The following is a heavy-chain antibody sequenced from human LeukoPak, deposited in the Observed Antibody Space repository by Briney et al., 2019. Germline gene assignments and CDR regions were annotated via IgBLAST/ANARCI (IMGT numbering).Heavy chain of an antibody. CDR2: ISGTGNAI. CDR3: ANQHMDYFDY. CDR1: GFNFSTYW. Sequence: PGGSLRLSCTASGFNFSTYWMTWVRQVPGKGLEWVSYISGTGNAIYYTDSVKGRFTISRDNAKNSLFLQMNSLRAEDTAVYYCANQHMDYFDYWGQGTLVTVSS. J-gene: IGHJ4*02. D-gene: IGHD2-21*01. V-gene: IGHV3-48*04.